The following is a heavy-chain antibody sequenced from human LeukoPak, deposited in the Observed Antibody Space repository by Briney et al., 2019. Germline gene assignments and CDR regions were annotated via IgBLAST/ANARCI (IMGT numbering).Heavy chain of an antibody. CDR3: ARDAIAAAGAGA. CDR1: GYTFTDYS. D-gene: IGHD6-6*01. Sequence: ASVKVSCKASGYTFTDYSMHWVRQAPARGREWMGWINPNSGDTDYAQKFQGRVTMTRDTSISTAYLEVSRLTSDDTAVYFCARDAIAAAGAGAWGQGTLVTVSS. J-gene: IGHJ4*02. CDR2: INPNSGDT. V-gene: IGHV1-2*02.